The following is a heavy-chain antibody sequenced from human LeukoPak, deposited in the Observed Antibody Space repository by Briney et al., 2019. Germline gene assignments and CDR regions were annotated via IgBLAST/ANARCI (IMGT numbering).Heavy chain of an antibody. J-gene: IGHJ4*02. D-gene: IGHD1-26*01. CDR3: ATPVGARVDY. V-gene: IGHV3-21*01. Sequence: GGSLRLSCAASGFTFSSYSMNWVRQAPGKGLEWVSSITSSSTYISYADSVKGRFTISRDNAKNSLYLQMNCLRAEDTAVYYCATPVGARVDYWGQGTLVTVSS. CDR1: GFTFSSYS. CDR2: ITSSSTYI.